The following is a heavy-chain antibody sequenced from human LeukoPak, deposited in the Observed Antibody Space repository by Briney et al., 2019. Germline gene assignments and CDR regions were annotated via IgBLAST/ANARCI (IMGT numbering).Heavy chain of an antibody. CDR2: IITILGVA. CDR1: GGTFSNYV. V-gene: IGHV1-69*04. J-gene: IGHJ2*01. D-gene: IGHD6-13*01. Sequence: SVKVSCKASGGTFSNYVISWVRQAPGQGLEWMGRIITILGVANYAQKFQGRVTITADKSTSTAYMELSSLRSEDTAVYYCARGGGNIAAAGYWHFDLWGRGTLVTVSS. CDR3: ARGGGNIAAAGYWHFDL.